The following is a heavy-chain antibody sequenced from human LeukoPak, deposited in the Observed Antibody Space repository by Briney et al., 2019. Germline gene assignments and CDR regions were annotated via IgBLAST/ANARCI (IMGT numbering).Heavy chain of an antibody. CDR3: ATVDQWLAYDY. CDR1: GYTFSDYY. J-gene: IGHJ4*02. Sequence: ASVKVSCKASGYTFSDYYMHWVRQAPGQGLEWMGWINPNTGGTNFAQKFQGRVTMTRDTSITTTHMELSSLRSDDTAVYYCATVDQWLAYDYWGQGTLVTVSS. D-gene: IGHD6-19*01. V-gene: IGHV1-2*02. CDR2: INPNTGGT.